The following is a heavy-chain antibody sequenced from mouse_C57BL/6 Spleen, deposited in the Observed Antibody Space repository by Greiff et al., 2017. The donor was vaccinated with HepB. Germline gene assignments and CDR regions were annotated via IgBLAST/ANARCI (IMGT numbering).Heavy chain of an antibody. CDR1: GFNIKDYY. CDR2: IDPEDGET. D-gene: IGHD2-4*01. CDR3: ATYDYLAY. Sequence: DVKLVESGAELVKPGASVKLSCTASGFNIKDYYMHWVKQRTEQGLEWIGRIDPEDGETKYAPKFQGKATITADTSSNTAYLQLSSLTSEDTAVYYCATYDYLAYWGQGTLVTVSA. J-gene: IGHJ3*01. V-gene: IGHV14-2*01.